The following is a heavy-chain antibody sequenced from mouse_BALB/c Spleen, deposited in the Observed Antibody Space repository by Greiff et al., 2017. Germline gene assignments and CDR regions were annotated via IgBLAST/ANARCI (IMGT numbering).Heavy chain of an antibody. Sequence: EVKLMESGAELVKPGASVKLSCTASGFNIKDTYMHWVKQRPEQGLEWIVRIDPANGNTKYDPKFQGKATITADTSSNPVYLQLSSLTSEDTAVYYCARGDYYGSSDFDYWGQGTTLTVSS. CDR3: ARGDYYGSSDFDY. V-gene: IGHV14-3*02. CDR2: IDPANGNT. CDR1: GFNIKDTY. J-gene: IGHJ2*01. D-gene: IGHD1-1*01.